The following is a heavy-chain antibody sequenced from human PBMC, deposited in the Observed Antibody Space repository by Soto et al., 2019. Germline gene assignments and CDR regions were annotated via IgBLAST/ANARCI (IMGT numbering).Heavy chain of an antibody. Sequence: GGSLRLSCAASGFIFNTYSMDWVRQAPGKGLEWVASISPSGSYMYYGDSLKGRFTVSRDNAKNSLYLQMDSLRADDTAIYYCARFGLVTFDCWGQGTRVTVSS. CDR1: GFIFNTYS. J-gene: IGHJ4*02. D-gene: IGHD3-3*01. CDR2: ISPSGSYM. CDR3: ARFGLVTFDC. V-gene: IGHV3-21*01.